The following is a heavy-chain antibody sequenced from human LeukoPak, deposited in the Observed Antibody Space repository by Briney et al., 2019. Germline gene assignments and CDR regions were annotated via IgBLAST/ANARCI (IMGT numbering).Heavy chain of an antibody. Sequence: PSETLSLTCAVYGGSFSGYYWSWIRQPPGKGLEWIGEINHSGSTNYNPSLKSRVTISVDTSKNQFSLKLSSVTAADTAVYYCARGGRDVGVVVPAAIVSPILRPRSNWFDPWGQGTLVTVSS. V-gene: IGHV4-34*01. CDR1: GGSFSGYY. CDR2: INHSGST. D-gene: IGHD2-2*01. CDR3: ARGGRDVGVVVPAAIVSPILRPRSNWFDP. J-gene: IGHJ5*02.